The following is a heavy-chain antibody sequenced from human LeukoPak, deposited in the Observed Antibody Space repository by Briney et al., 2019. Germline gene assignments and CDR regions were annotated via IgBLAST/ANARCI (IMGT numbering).Heavy chain of an antibody. CDR3: AREVGATVEYFQH. D-gene: IGHD1-26*01. J-gene: IGHJ1*01. CDR1: GGTFSSYA. CDR2: IIPIFGTA. V-gene: IGHV1-69*13. Sequence: SVKVSCKASGGTFSSYAISWVRQAPGQGLEWMGGIIPIFGTANYAQKSQGRVTITADESTSTAYMELSSLRSEDTAVYYCAREVGATVEYFQHWGQGTLVTVSS.